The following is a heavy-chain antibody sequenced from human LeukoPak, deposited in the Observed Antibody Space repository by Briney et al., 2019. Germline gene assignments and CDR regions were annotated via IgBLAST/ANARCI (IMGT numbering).Heavy chain of an antibody. CDR3: ARGPTYYYDSSGYLNDAFDI. CDR1: GVSISSSNSY. Sequence: SETLSLTCTVSGVSISSSNSYWGWIRQPPGKGPEWIASIFHTGSTYYNPSLKSRVTISVDTSKNQFSLKLSSVTAADTAVYYCARGPTYYYDSSGYLNDAFDIWGQGTMVTVSS. CDR2: IFHTGST. D-gene: IGHD3-22*01. V-gene: IGHV4-39*07. J-gene: IGHJ3*02.